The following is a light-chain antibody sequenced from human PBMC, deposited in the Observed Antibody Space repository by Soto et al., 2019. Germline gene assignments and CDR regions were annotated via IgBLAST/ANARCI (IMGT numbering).Light chain of an antibody. CDR2: DAS. CDR1: QSINSW. J-gene: IGKJ2*01. V-gene: IGKV1-5*01. Sequence: DIQMTQSPSTLSASVGDRVTITCRASQSINSWLAWYQQKPGKAPKLLIYDASSLESGVPSSFSASGSATEFTLTINSLQPDDFATYYCQQYNSYSTFGQGTKLEIK. CDR3: QQYNSYST.